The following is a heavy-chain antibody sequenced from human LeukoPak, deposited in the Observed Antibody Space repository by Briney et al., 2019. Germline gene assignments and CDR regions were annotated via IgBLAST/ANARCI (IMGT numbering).Heavy chain of an antibody. Sequence: PGGSLRLSCAVSGLTFSDYYMSWVRHAPGKGLEWVSYISSTGSTMYYADSVKGRFTISRDNAKNSLYLQMSSLRVADTAVHYCARREVYSRCPNDYWGQGTLVTVSS. CDR3: ARREVYSRCPNDY. CDR2: ISSTGSTM. D-gene: IGHD6-6*01. V-gene: IGHV3-11*04. CDR1: GLTFSDYY. J-gene: IGHJ4*02.